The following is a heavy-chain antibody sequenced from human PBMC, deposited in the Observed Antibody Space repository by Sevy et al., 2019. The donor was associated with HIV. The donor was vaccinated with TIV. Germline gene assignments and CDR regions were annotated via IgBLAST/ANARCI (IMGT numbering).Heavy chain of an antibody. CDR2: ISRSGSTI. J-gene: IGHJ2*01. D-gene: IGHD5-18*01. V-gene: IGHV3-11*04. CDR1: GFTFSDYY. Sequence: GGYLRLSCSASGFTFSDYYMTWIRQAPGKGLEWGSYISRSGSTINYADSVKGRFTISRDNAKNSLYLQMNGLRVEDTAVYYCARVRILDADWYFDLWGRGTLVTVSS. CDR3: ARVRILDADWYFDL.